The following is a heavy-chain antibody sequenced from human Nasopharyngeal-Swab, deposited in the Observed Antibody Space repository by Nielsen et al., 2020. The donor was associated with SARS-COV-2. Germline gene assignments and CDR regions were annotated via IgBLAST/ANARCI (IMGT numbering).Heavy chain of an antibody. V-gene: IGHV3-7*01. CDR2: IKQDGSEK. Sequence: GESLKISCAASGFTFSSYWMSWVRQAPGKGLEWVANIKQDGSEKYHVDSVKGRFTISRDNAKNSLYLQMNSLRAEDTAVYYCAKAVAANDYWGQGTLVTVSS. CDR1: GFTFSSYW. J-gene: IGHJ4*02. CDR3: AKAVAANDY. D-gene: IGHD6-19*01.